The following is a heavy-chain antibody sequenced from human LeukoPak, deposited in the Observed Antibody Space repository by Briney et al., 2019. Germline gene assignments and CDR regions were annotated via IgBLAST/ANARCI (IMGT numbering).Heavy chain of an antibody. V-gene: IGHV3-30*02. D-gene: IGHD6-19*01. J-gene: IGHJ3*02. CDR3: AKEKSSGWHDAFDI. CDR2: IRYDGTNK. Sequence: GGPLRLSCAASGFIFSSYGMHWVRQAPGKGLEWVAFIRYDGTNKYYADSVKGRFTISRDDSKNTLYLQMSSLRAEDTAVYYCAKEKSSGWHDAFDIGGQGTTVTVSS. CDR1: GFIFSSYG.